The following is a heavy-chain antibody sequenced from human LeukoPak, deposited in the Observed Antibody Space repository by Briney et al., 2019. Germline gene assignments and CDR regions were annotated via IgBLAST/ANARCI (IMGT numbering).Heavy chain of an antibody. CDR2: IYYSGSI. CDR3: ARLPHFDWLLSPVY. J-gene: IGHJ4*02. Sequence: SETLSLTCTVSGGFVSSGSYYWSWIRQPQGKGLEGVGYIYYSGSINYNPSLKSRVTISVDRSKNQFSLKLSSVTAADTAVYYCARLPHFDWLLSPVYWGQGSLVTVSS. D-gene: IGHD3-9*01. CDR1: GGFVSSGSYY. V-gene: IGHV4-61*01.